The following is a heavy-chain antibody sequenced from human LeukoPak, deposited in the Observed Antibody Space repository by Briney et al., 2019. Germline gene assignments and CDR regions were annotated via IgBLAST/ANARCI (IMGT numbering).Heavy chain of an antibody. J-gene: IGHJ4*02. CDR3: ARGGVVPMTTPFDC. Sequence: GGFLRLSCAASGFTFSSYAMSWVRQAPRNGLEWVLAISGSGGSTYYADSVKGRFTISRDNSKNTLYLQMNSLRAEDTAVYYCARGGVVPMTTPFDCWGQGTLVTVSS. CDR1: GFTFSSYA. CDR2: ISGSGGST. D-gene: IGHD3-16*01. V-gene: IGHV3-23*01.